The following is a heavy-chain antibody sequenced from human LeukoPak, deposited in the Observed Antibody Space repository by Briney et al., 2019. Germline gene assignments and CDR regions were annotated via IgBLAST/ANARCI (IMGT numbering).Heavy chain of an antibody. CDR2: ISGSGGST. Sequence: GGSLRLSCAASGFTFSSYAMSWVRQAPGKGLEWVSAISGSGGSTYYADSVKGRFTISRDKSKNTLYLQMNSLRAEDTAVYYCARSLTMVRAYDYWGQGTLVTVSS. D-gene: IGHD3-10*01. CDR3: ARSLTMVRAYDY. J-gene: IGHJ4*02. CDR1: GFTFSSYA. V-gene: IGHV3-23*01.